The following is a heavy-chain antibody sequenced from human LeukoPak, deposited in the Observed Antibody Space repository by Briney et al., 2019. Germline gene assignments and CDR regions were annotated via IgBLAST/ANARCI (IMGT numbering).Heavy chain of an antibody. Sequence: PGGSLRLSCAASGFTFSDASMSWVRQAPGKGLEWLGRIKSKSDGGTTDYAAPVKARFTVTRDDSKDTLYLQMNSLRTEDTSVYYCATSEQQWDVFDFWGKGTLVTVSS. J-gene: IGHJ4*02. D-gene: IGHD1-26*01. V-gene: IGHV3-15*01. CDR3: ATSEQQWDVFDF. CDR1: GFTFSDAS. CDR2: IKSKSDGGTT.